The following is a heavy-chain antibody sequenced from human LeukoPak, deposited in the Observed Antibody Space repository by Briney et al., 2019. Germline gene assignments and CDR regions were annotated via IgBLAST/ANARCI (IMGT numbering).Heavy chain of an antibody. CDR2: IYYSGST. CDR1: GGSLSGYY. J-gene: IGHJ4*02. CDR3: ARVTVDIVVVVAATSFDY. Sequence: SGTLSLTCAVYGGSLSGYYWGWIRQPPGKGLEWIGSIYYSGSTYYNPSLKSRVTISVDTSKNQFSLKLSSVTAADTAVYYCARVTVDIVVVVAATSFDYWGQGTLVTVSS. V-gene: IGHV4-34*01. D-gene: IGHD2-15*01.